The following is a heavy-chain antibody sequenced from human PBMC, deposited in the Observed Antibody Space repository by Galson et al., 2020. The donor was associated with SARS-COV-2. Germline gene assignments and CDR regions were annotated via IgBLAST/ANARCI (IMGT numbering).Heavy chain of an antibody. CDR1: GYTFTDFW. CDR3: AIHEYPLATVT. Sequence: ASVKVSCKASGYTFTDFWMHCVRQAPGQRLEWRGWTNTNRGGTMYGKKFQGRVTTTRDTSITTAYMELSSLRSDDTAVYYCAIHEYPLATVTWGQGTLVTVSS. D-gene: IGHD4-17*01. J-gene: IGHJ4*02. CDR2: TNTNRGGT. V-gene: IGHV1-2*02.